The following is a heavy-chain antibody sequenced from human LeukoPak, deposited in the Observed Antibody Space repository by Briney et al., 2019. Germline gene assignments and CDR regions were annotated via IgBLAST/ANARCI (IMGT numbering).Heavy chain of an antibody. CDR3: AAAYYYDSSGYYKQRYYYYGMDV. J-gene: IGHJ6*02. CDR1: GYTFTSYY. V-gene: IGHV1-8*02. Sequence: ASVKVSCKASGYTFTSYYMHWVRQATGQGLEWMGWMNPNSGNTGYAQKFQGRVTMTRNTSISTAYMELSSLRSEDTAVYYCAAAYYYDSSGYYKQRYYYYGMDVWGQGTTVTVSS. D-gene: IGHD3-22*01. CDR2: MNPNSGNT.